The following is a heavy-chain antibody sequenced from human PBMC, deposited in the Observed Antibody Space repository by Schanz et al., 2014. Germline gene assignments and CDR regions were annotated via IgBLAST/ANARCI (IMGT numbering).Heavy chain of an antibody. D-gene: IGHD2-15*01. J-gene: IGHJ6*03. Sequence: QVQLVQSGAEVKKPGASVKVSCKASGYTFTSYGITWVRQAPGQGLQWMGWISPYTGNTNYAQTLQGRITLTTDTATSTAYMELRSLRSDDTAVYYCARDAVALVPEYFMDVWGKGTPXTVSS. CDR1: GYTFTSYG. CDR3: ARDAVALVPEYFMDV. V-gene: IGHV1-18*01. CDR2: ISPYTGNT.